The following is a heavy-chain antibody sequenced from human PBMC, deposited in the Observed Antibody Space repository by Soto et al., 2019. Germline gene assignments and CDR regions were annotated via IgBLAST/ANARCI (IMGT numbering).Heavy chain of an antibody. CDR1: GFTFSSYA. CDR3: AKGPSITMIVVVSTY. J-gene: IGHJ4*02. CDR2: ISGSGGST. D-gene: IGHD3-22*01. V-gene: IGHV3-23*01. Sequence: HPAGSLRLSCAASGFTFSSYAMSWVRQAPGKGLEWVSAISGSGGSTYYADSVKGRFTISRDNSKNTLYLQMNSLRAEDTAVYYCAKGPSITMIVVVSTYWGQGTLVTVSS.